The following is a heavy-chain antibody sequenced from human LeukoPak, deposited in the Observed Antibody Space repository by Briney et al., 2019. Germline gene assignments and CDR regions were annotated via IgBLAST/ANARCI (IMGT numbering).Heavy chain of an antibody. J-gene: IGHJ3*02. CDR2: VYYSGST. CDR1: GGSVRTYY. V-gene: IGHV4-59*02. D-gene: IGHD3-22*01. CDR3: ASGYDRSGKHAFDI. Sequence: SETLSLTCTVSGGSVRTYYWSWIRQPPGKGLKWIGYVYYSGSTNYKSSLKSRVTISVDTSKNQYSLKLSSVTAADTAVYYCASGYDRSGKHAFDIWGQGTMVTVSS.